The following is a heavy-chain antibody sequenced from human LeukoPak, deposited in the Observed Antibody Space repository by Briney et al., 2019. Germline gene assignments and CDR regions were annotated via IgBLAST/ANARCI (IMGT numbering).Heavy chain of an antibody. CDR1: GGSISSSNW. D-gene: IGHD2-2*01. CDR2: IYHSGST. V-gene: IGHV4-4*02. J-gene: IGHJ6*02. CDR3: ARASGVVPAAMNDGMDV. Sequence: SETLSLTCAVSGGSISSSNWWSWVRQPPGKGLEWIGEIYHSGSTNYNPSLKSRVTISVDKSKNQFSLKLSSVTAADTAVYYCARASGVVPAAMNDGMDVWGQGTRVTVSS.